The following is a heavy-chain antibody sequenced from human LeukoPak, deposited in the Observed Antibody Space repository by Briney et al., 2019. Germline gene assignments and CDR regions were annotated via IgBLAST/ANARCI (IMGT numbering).Heavy chain of an antibody. CDR3: AGSSSAGNSLITY. V-gene: IGHV4-59*08. Sequence: SETLSLTCTVSGGSVSSVYWSWIRQPPGKGLEWIGYIYYSGSSYYNPSLKSLVTISVYTSKNQFSLKLNSVTSADPAVYYCAGSSSAGNSLITYWGQGTLVTVSS. CDR1: GGSVSSVY. D-gene: IGHD4-23*01. CDR2: IYYSGSS. J-gene: IGHJ4*02.